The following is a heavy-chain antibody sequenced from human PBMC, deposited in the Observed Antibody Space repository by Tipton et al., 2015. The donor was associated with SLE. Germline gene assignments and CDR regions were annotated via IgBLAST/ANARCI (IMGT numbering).Heavy chain of an antibody. CDR1: GFTFSSYA. Sequence: SLRLSCAASGFTFSSYAMHWVRQAPGKGLEWVAVISSDGSNKFYADSVKGRFTISRDNAKNSLYLQLNSLRAEDTAVYYCAKVDRTNMVTSFDYWGQGTLVTVSS. V-gene: IGHV3-30-3*01. J-gene: IGHJ4*02. CDR3: AKVDRTNMVTSFDY. D-gene: IGHD5-18*01. CDR2: ISSDGSNK.